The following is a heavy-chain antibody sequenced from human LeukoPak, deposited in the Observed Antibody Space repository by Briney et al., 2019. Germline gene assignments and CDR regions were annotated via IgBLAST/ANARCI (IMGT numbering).Heavy chain of an antibody. CDR1: GFTFSNYG. V-gene: IGHV3-30*02. CDR2: ISFDGSQK. D-gene: IGHD3-16*01. Sequence: PGGSLRLSCAASGFTFSNYGMHWVRQAPGKGLEWVALISFDGSQKYYADSVKGRFTISRDNSKNTLYLQMNSLRAEDTAVYYCAREGGFSYAFGIWGQGTMVTVSS. J-gene: IGHJ3*02. CDR3: AREGGFSYAFGI.